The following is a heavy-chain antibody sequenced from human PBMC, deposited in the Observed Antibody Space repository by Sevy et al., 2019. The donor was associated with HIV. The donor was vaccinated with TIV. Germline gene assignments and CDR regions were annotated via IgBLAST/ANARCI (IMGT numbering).Heavy chain of an antibody. CDR2: IIPIFGTA. D-gene: IGHD6-19*01. V-gene: IGHV1-69*06. J-gene: IGHJ4*02. CDR3: ARGLGTRSSGWYGFDY. CDR1: GGTFSSYA. Sequence: ASVKVSCKASGGTFSSYAISWVRQAPGQGLEWMGGIIPIFGTANYSQKFQGRVTITADKSTSTAYMGLSSLRSEDTAVYYCARGLGTRSSGWYGFDYWGQGTLVTVSS.